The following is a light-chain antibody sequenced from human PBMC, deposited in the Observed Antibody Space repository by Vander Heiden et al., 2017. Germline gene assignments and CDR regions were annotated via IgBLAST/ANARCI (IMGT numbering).Light chain of an antibody. Sequence: DIQMTQSPSTLSASVGDRVTITCRASQSISSWLAWYQQKPGKAPKLLIYDASSLESGVPSRFSGSGSGTEFTLTISSLQPDDFATYYCQQYKSDPTFGQGTKVEIK. CDR3: QQYKSDPT. CDR2: DAS. J-gene: IGKJ1*01. V-gene: IGKV1-5*01. CDR1: QSISSW.